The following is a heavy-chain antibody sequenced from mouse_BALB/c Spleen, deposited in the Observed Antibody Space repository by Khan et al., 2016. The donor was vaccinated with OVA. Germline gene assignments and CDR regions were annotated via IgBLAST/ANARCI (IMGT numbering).Heavy chain of an antibody. CDR1: GFSLSNYS. D-gene: IGHD2-4*01. V-gene: IGHV2-2*02. CDR2: IWSAGST. J-gene: IGHJ3*01. Sequence: QMQLEESGPGLVQPSQSLSITCTVSGFSLSNYSLHWVRQSPGKGLEWLGIIWSAGSTDYNAAFISRLTISKDNSRSQVFFKMNSMQPNYTAIDYGARRGYDYGRGGLFAYWGQGTLVTVSA. CDR3: ARRGYDYGRGGLFAY.